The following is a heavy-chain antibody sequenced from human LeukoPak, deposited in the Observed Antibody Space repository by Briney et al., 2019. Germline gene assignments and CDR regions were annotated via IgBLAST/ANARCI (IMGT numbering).Heavy chain of an antibody. CDR3: ATLKRGYIFCYFDF. CDR2: LFDIVNT. CDR1: GGSISRHY. Sequence: SETLSLTCTVSGGSISRHYWSWIRQPQRKGLEWIAYLFDIVNTNDNPSPKRRPTLSADTPQNHFSLSLSAVTVADTAVYYFATLKRGYIFCYFDFWGQGIKVTVSS. J-gene: IGHJ4*02. D-gene: IGHD5-18*01. V-gene: IGHV4-59*11.